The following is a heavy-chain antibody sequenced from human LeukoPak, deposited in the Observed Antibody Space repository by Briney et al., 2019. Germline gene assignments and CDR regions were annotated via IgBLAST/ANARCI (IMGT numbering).Heavy chain of an antibody. D-gene: IGHD3-10*01. Sequence: GESLKISCKGSGYSFTSYWIGWVRQMPGKGLEWMGIIYPGDSDTRYSPSFQGQVTISADKSISTAYLQWSSLKASDTAMYYCARRCHWTMVRGSIGYDYWGQGTLVTVSS. CDR1: GYSFTSYW. J-gene: IGHJ4*02. CDR2: IYPGDSDT. V-gene: IGHV5-51*01. CDR3: ARRCHWTMVRGSIGYDY.